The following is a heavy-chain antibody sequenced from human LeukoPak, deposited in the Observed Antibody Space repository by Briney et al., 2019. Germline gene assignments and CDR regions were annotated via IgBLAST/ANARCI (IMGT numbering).Heavy chain of an antibody. V-gene: IGHV1-69*13. CDR2: IIPIFGTA. CDR1: GYTFTSYA. Sequence: ASVKVSCKASGYTFTSYAISWVRQAPGQGLEWMGGIIPIFGTANYPQKFQGRVTITADESTSTAYMELSSLRSEDTAVYHCARDRGNYYDSSGYFNDAFYIWGQGTMVTVSS. CDR3: ARDRGNYYDSSGYFNDAFYI. D-gene: IGHD3-22*01. J-gene: IGHJ3*02.